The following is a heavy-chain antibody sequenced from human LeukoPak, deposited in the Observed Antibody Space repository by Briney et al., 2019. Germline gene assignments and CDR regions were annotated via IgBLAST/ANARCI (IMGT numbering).Heavy chain of an antibody. J-gene: IGHJ3*02. V-gene: IGHV3-38-3*01. D-gene: IGHD3-10*01. CDR2: ISGGST. CDR1: GFTVSNKY. Sequence: GGSLRLSCAASGFTVSNKYMTWVRQAPGKGLEWVSSISGGSTYYADSVKGRFTISRDNSKNTLYLQMNSLRPEDTAVYYCAKDSYYGSGSHLTDDAFDIWGQGTMVTVSS. CDR3: AKDSYYGSGSHLTDDAFDI.